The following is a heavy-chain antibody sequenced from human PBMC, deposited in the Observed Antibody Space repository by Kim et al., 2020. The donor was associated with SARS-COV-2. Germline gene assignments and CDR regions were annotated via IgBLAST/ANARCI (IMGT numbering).Heavy chain of an antibody. J-gene: IGHJ6*03. CDR2: INHSGST. V-gene: IGHV4-34*01. CDR1: GGSFSGYY. Sequence: SETLSLTCAVYGGSFSGYYWSWIRQPPGKGLEWIGEINHSGSTNYNPSLKSRVTLSVDTSKNQFSLKLSSVTAADTAVYYCAGGRYGEITIFGVVPGHYYMDVWGKGTTVTVSS. D-gene: IGHD3-3*01. CDR3: AGGRYGEITIFGVVPGHYYMDV.